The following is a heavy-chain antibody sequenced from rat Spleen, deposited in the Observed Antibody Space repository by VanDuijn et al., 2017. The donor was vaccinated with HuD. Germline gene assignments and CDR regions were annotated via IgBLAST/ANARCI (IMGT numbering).Heavy chain of an antibody. D-gene: IGHD5-1*01. CDR3: ARSSTGSDFDY. Sequence: EVQLVESGGGLVQPGRSLKFSCAASGFTFSDYAMAWVRQAPKKGLEWVATISYDGSSTYYRDSVKGRFTISRDNAKSTLYLQMDSLRSEDTATYYCARSSTGSDFDYWGQGVMVTVSS. CDR2: ISYDGSST. J-gene: IGHJ2*01. V-gene: IGHV5-17*01. CDR1: GFTFSDYA.